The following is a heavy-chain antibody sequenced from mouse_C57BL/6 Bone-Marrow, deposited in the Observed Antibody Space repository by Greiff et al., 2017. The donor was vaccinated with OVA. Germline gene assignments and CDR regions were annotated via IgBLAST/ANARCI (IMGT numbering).Heavy chain of an antibody. V-gene: IGHV1-72*01. CDR1: GYTFTSYW. Sequence: VQLQQSGAELVKPGASVKLSCKASGYTFTSYWMHWVKQRPGRGLEWIGRIDPNSGGTKYNEKFKSKATLTVDKPSSTAYMQLSSLTSEDSAVYYCARSHPTRMGALLDYWGQGTTLTVSS. CDR3: ARSHPTRMGALLDY. CDR2: IDPNSGGT. J-gene: IGHJ2*01.